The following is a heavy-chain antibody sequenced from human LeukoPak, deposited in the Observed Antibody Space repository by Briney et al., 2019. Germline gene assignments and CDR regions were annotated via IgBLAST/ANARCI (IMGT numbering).Heavy chain of an antibody. D-gene: IGHD6-19*01. CDR1: GFSFSNFG. V-gene: IGHV3-23*01. Sequence: GGSLRLSCAASGFSFSNFGMSWVRQVPGQGPEWVSSVSGSGHSTHYADSVQGRFTVSRDNTKNTVYMQMNSLRAEDTAVYYCAKSPNVAGTGRFDYWGQGTLVTVSS. CDR3: AKSPNVAGTGRFDY. J-gene: IGHJ4*02. CDR2: VSGSGHST.